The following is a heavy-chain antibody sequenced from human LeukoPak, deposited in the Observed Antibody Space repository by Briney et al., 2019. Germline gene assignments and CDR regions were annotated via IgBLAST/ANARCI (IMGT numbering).Heavy chain of an antibody. V-gene: IGHV3-7*04. CDR3: ARANNAGWFDY. D-gene: IGHD6-19*01. J-gene: IGHJ4*02. CDR1: GFSFSSFW. Sequence: PGGSLRLSCAASGFSFSSFWMTWVRQAPGKGLEWVANIKEDGSRNHCVDSVKGRFTISRDNAKNSLFLQMSSLRVEDTAVYYCARANNAGWFDYGGQGTLVTVSS. CDR2: IKEDGSRN.